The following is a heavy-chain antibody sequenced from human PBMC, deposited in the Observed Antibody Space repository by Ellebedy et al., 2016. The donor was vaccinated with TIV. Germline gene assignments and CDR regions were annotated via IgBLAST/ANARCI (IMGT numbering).Heavy chain of an antibody. CDR1: GYTFTSYY. V-gene: IGHV1-46*01. J-gene: IGHJ6*02. CDR2: INPSGCST. CDR3: AGAPLLWSRIYYYGMDV. D-gene: IGHD3-10*01. Sequence: ASVKVSCKASGYTFTSYYMHWVRQAPGQGLEWMGIINPSGCSTSYAQKFQGRVTMTRDTSTSTVYMELSSLRSEDTAVYYCAGAPLLWSRIYYYGMDVWGQGTTVTVSS.